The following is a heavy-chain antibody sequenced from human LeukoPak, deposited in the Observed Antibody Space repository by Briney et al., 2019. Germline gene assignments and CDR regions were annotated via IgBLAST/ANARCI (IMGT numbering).Heavy chain of an antibody. J-gene: IGHJ4*02. Sequence: ASVKVSCKASGYTFTSYGISWVRQAPGQGLEWMGWISAYNGNTNYAQKLQGRVTMTTDTSTSTAYMELRSLRSDDTAVYYYARASVLRFLEWFAADWGQGTLVTVSS. CDR2: ISAYNGNT. CDR3: ARASVLRFLEWFAAD. CDR1: GYTFTSYG. D-gene: IGHD3-3*01. V-gene: IGHV1-18*01.